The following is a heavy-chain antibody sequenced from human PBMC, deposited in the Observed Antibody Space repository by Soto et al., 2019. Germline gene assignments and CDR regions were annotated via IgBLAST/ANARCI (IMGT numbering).Heavy chain of an antibody. D-gene: IGHD2-2*01. CDR2: INHSGST. J-gene: IGHJ4*02. V-gene: IGHV4-34*01. CDR1: GGSFSGYY. Sequence: SETLSLTCAVYGGSFSGYYWSWIRQPPGKGLEWNGEINHSGSTNYNPSHKSRITITIDTSKNQFSQKLSSVTAADTVVFYCLSVRGYCSSTSCPPLDYWGQGTLVTVSS. CDR3: LSVRGYCSSTSCPPLDY.